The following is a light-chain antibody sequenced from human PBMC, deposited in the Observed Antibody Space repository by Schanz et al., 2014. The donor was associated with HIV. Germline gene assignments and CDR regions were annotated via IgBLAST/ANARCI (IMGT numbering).Light chain of an antibody. CDR1: SSDVGTYNY. CDR2: AVS. CDR3: SSYAATSNVL. J-gene: IGLJ3*02. Sequence: QSALTQPPSASGSPGQSVTISCTGTSSDVGTYNYVSWYQQHPGKAPRLVIFAVSERPSGVPDRFSGSKSGNTASLTLSGLQADDEADYYCSSYAATSNVLFGGGTKLTVL. V-gene: IGLV2-8*01.